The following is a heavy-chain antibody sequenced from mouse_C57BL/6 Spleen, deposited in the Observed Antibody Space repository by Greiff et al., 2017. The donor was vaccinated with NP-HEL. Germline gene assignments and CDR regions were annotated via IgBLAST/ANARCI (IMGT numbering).Heavy chain of an antibody. D-gene: IGHD1-1*01. V-gene: IGHV1-80*01. CDR2: IYPGDGDT. CDR1: GYAFSSYW. CDR3: ARSGSSLYFDY. J-gene: IGHJ2*01. Sequence: QVQLKESGAELVKPGASVKISCKASGYAFSSYWMNWVKQRPGKGLEWIGQIYPGDGDTNYNGKFKGKATLTADKSSSTAYMQLSSLTSEDSAVYFCARSGSSLYFDYWGQGTTLTVSS.